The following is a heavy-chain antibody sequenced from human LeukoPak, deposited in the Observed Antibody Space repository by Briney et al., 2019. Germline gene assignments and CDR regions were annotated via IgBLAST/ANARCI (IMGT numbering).Heavy chain of an antibody. CDR2: IKQDGSVE. CDR1: GFTFSDYY. CDR3: ARDPVGAPYYDY. V-gene: IGHV3-7*01. J-gene: IGHJ4*02. D-gene: IGHD1-26*01. Sequence: GGSLRLSCAASGFTFSDYYMSWIRQAPGKGLEWVANIKQDGSVENYVDSVKGRFTISRDNAKNSLYLQMNSLRAEDTAAYYCARDPVGAPYYDYWGQGTLVTVSS.